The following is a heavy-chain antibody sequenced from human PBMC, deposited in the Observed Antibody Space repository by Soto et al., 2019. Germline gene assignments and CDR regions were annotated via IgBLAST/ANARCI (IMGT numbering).Heavy chain of an antibody. J-gene: IGHJ4*02. V-gene: IGHV3-30-3*01. CDR1: GFSFSTYA. CDR3: ARGRYYGSGCYSTPYYFDY. Sequence: LRLSCATSGFSFSTYAMHWVRQAPGKGLEWVAVISYDGSNKYYADSVKGRFTISRDNSKNTLYLQMNSLRAEDTAVYYCARGRYYGSGCYSTPYYFDYWGQGTLVTVSS. D-gene: IGHD3-10*01. CDR2: ISYDGSNK.